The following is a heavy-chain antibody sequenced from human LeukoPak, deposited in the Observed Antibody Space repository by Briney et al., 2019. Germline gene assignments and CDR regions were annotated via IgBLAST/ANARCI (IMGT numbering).Heavy chain of an antibody. J-gene: IGHJ5*02. Sequence: PSETLSLTCAVYGGSFSGYYWSWIRQPPGKGLEWIGEINHSGSTNYNPSLKSRVTISVDTSKNQFSLKLSSVTAADTAVYYCARGGYCSSTSCLGPNWFDPWGQGTLVTVSS. CDR1: GGSFSGYY. CDR2: INHSGST. D-gene: IGHD2-2*01. V-gene: IGHV4-34*01. CDR3: ARGGYCSSTSCLGPNWFDP.